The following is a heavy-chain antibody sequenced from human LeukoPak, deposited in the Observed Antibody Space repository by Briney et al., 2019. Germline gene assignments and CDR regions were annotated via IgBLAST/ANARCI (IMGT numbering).Heavy chain of an antibody. CDR3: ARDRDFWSGYYTLHDAFDI. CDR1: GGSISSYY. CDR2: IYTSGST. J-gene: IGHJ3*02. Sequence: SETLSLTCTVSGGSISSYYWSWIRQPAGKGLEWIGHIYTSGSTNYNPSLKSRVTMSVDTSKNQFSLKLSSVTAADTAVYYCARDRDFWSGYYTLHDAFDIWGQGTMVTVSS. V-gene: IGHV4-4*07. D-gene: IGHD3-3*01.